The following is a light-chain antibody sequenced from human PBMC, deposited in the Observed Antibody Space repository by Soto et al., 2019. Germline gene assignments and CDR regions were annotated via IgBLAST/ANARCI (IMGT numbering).Light chain of an antibody. CDR2: GAS. CDR3: QHYGNSRT. V-gene: IGKV3-20*01. Sequence: EIVLTQSPGTLSLSPGERATLSCRASQSVSSNLAWYQQKPGQAPRLLIYGASTRATGIPARFSGSGSGTDFTLTISRLEPEDFAVYYCQHYGNSRTFGQGTKVDIK. J-gene: IGKJ1*01. CDR1: QSVSSN.